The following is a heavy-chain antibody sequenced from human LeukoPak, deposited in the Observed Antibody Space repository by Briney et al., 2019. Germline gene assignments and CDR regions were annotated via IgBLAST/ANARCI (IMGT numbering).Heavy chain of an antibody. D-gene: IGHD1-26*01. CDR3: ARDQVGATPIDY. Sequence: PGGSLRLSCAASGFTFSSYWMHWVRQAPGKGLVWVSHINPDGSATRSADSVKGRFTISRDNAKNTLYLQMNSLRAEDTAVYYCARDQVGATPIDYWGQGTLVTVSS. CDR2: INPDGSAT. J-gene: IGHJ4*02. CDR1: GFTFSSYW. V-gene: IGHV3-74*01.